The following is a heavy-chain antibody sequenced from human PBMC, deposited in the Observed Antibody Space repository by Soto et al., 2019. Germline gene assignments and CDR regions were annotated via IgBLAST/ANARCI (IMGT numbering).Heavy chain of an antibody. J-gene: IGHJ6*02. Sequence: VASVKVSCKASGYTFTSYGISWVRQAPGQGLEWMGWISAYNGNTNSAQKLQGRVTMTTDTSTSTAYMELRSLRSDDTAVYYCARWVVVPAAIPYYYYGMDVWGQGTTVTVSS. CDR3: ARWVVVPAAIPYYYYGMDV. D-gene: IGHD2-2*01. V-gene: IGHV1-18*01. CDR1: GYTFTSYG. CDR2: ISAYNGNT.